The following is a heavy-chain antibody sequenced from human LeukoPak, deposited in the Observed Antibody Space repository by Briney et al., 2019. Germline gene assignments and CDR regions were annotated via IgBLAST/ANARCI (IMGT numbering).Heavy chain of an antibody. Sequence: SETLSLTCTVSGGSISSYYWSWIRQPPGKGLEWIGYIYYSGSTNYNPSLKSRVTISVDTSKNQFSLKLSSVNAADTAVYYCARDYGSGSYPSTFGMYVWGQGTTVTVSS. CDR1: GGSISSYY. D-gene: IGHD3-10*01. J-gene: IGHJ6*02. CDR3: ARDYGSGSYPSTFGMYV. V-gene: IGHV4-59*01. CDR2: IYYSGST.